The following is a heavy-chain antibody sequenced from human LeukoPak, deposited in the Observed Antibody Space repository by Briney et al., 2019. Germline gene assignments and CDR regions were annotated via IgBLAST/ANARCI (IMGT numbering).Heavy chain of an antibody. CDR2: ISNDERNK. Sequence: GGSLRLSCAASGFTFTNFAMHWVRQAPGKGLEWVAVISNDERNKYYADSVKGRFTISRDNSNSMVYLHVTSLRLEDTALYYCARDSRSSSSFQFYYYMDVWGKGTTVTVSS. CDR3: ARDSRSSSSFQFYYYMDV. CDR1: GFTFTNFA. D-gene: IGHD6-13*01. J-gene: IGHJ6*03. V-gene: IGHV3-30*04.